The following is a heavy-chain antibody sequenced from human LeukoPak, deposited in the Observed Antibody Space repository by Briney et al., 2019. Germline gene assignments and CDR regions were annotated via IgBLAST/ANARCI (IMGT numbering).Heavy chain of an antibody. Sequence: GSLRLSCAASGFTFDDYAMHWVRQVPGKGLEWVSSISSSSYIYYADSVKGRFTISRDNAKNSLYLQMNSLRVEDTAVYYCARAPTFSGWFDYWGQGTLVTVSS. CDR3: ARAPTFSGWFDY. D-gene: IGHD6-19*01. J-gene: IGHJ4*02. CDR2: ISSSSYI. CDR1: GFTFDDYA. V-gene: IGHV3-69-1*01.